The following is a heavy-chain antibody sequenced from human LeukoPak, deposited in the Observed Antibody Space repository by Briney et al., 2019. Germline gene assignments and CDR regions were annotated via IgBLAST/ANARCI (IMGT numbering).Heavy chain of an antibody. CDR3: ASKCSSTNCYNY. CDR1: GGSFSGYY. V-gene: IGHV4-34*01. J-gene: IGHJ4*02. CDR2: INYSGST. D-gene: IGHD2-2*01. Sequence: SETLSLTCAVYGGSFSGYYWSWIRQPPGKGLEWIGEINYSGSTNYNPSLKSRFTISVDTSKNQFSLKLSSVTAADTAVYYCASKCSSTNCYNYWGQGTLVTVSS.